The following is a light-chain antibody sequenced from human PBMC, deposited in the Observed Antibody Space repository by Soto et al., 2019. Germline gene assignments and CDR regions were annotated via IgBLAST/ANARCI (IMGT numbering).Light chain of an antibody. J-gene: IGLJ1*01. V-gene: IGLV2-14*01. Sequence: QSMLTQPASVSGSPGQSITISCTGTSSDVGGYNYVSWYQQHPGKAPKLIIYDVTNRPSGVSNRFSGSKSGNTASLTISGLQAEDEADYYCSSYTSSSTYVFGTGTKLTVL. CDR2: DVT. CDR1: SSDVGGYNY. CDR3: SSYTSSSTYV.